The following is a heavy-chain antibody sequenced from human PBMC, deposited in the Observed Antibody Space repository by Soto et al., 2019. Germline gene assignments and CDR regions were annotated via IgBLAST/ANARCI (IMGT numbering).Heavy chain of an antibody. J-gene: IGHJ6*02. CDR1: GGTFNSFA. V-gene: IGHV1-69*12. CDR2: IIPGFASP. Sequence: QVLLVQSGAEVKKPGSSMEVSCKTSGGTFNSFAISWVRLVPGQGLEWMGVIIPGFASPTYAQTLQGRVSITADESTTTAYMELSSLRSEDTAVYYCARDRVMRGNSYYYGMDVWGQGTTVTVSS. D-gene: IGHD2-21*01. CDR3: ARDRVMRGNSYYYGMDV.